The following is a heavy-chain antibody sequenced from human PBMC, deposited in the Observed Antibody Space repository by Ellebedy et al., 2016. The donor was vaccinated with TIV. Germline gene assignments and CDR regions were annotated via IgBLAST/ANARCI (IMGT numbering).Heavy chain of an antibody. V-gene: IGHV1-46*04. CDR2: INPSGGST. CDR3: ARVVWQQPVSYAFDN. D-gene: IGHD6-13*01. CDR1: GGTFSSYA. Sequence: AASVKVSCKASGGTFSSYAISWARQAPGQGLEWMGIINPSGGSTTYAQKLQGRVTMTRDTSTSTVYMELSSLRSEDTAVYDCARVVWQQPVSYAFDNWGQGTMVTVSS. J-gene: IGHJ3*02.